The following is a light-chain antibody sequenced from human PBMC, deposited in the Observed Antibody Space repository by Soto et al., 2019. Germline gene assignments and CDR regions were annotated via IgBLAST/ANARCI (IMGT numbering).Light chain of an antibody. CDR3: VSYTDTDTLV. J-gene: IGLJ1*01. Sequence: LTQPASVSGSRGQSITISCVGRNTDVGQDNSVSWYQQGPGKAPKLLIFEVTNRPSGVSSRFSGSRSANTASLTISGLQPDDEGDYFCVSYTDTDTLVFGTGTKVTVL. V-gene: IGLV2-14*01. CDR1: NTDVGQDNS. CDR2: EVT.